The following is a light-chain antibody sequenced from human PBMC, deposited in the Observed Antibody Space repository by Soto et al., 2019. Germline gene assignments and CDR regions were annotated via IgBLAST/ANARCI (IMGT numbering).Light chain of an antibody. Sequence: AIQMTQSPSSLSASVGDRVTITCRASQGIRSELAWYQQKPGKAPNLLIYAASTLQSGVPSRFSGSGSGTDFTLTISSLQPEDFATYYCLHDYNYPRTFGQGTTVEI. CDR3: LHDYNYPRT. J-gene: IGKJ1*01. V-gene: IGKV1-6*01. CDR1: QGIRSE. CDR2: AAS.